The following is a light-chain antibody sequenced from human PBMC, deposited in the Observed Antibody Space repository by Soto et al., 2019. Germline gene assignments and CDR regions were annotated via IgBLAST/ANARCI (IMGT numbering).Light chain of an antibody. CDR3: QQYNNWPLT. Sequence: EIVMTQSPATLSVSPGERATLSCRASQSVSSNLAWYQQKPGQAPRLLIYGASTRATGIPARFSGSGSGTEVTLTIICLQSEDFAVYYCQQYNNWPLTFGGGTKVEIK. V-gene: IGKV3-15*01. CDR1: QSVSSN. J-gene: IGKJ4*01. CDR2: GAS.